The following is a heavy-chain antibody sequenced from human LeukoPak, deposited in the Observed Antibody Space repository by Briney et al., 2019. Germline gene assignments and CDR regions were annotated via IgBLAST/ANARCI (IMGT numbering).Heavy chain of an antibody. Sequence: ASVKVSCKASGYTFTGYYMHWVRQAPGQGLEWMGWMNPNSGNTGYAQKFQGRVTMTRNTSISTAYMELSSLRSEDTAVYYCARGSWGGDYGYYYYYMDVWGKGTTVTISS. V-gene: IGHV1-8*02. CDR1: GYTFTGYY. CDR3: ARGSWGGDYGYYYYYMDV. D-gene: IGHD4-17*01. J-gene: IGHJ6*03. CDR2: MNPNSGNT.